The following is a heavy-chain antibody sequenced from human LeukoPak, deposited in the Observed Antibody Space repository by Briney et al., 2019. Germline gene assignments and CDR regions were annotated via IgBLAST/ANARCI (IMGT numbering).Heavy chain of an antibody. V-gene: IGHV3-23*01. CDR2: IFGSGGSP. Sequence: EGSLRLSCAASGFTFNSYAMYWVRQAPGKGLEWISGIFGSGGSPHYADSVKGRFTISRDNSQEIVYLQLDSLRVEDTALYYCGKTTVGYSSGRYPGWPVDYWGQGALVTVSS. CDR1: GFTFNSYA. J-gene: IGHJ4*02. CDR3: GKTTVGYSSGRYPGWPVDY. D-gene: IGHD2-15*01.